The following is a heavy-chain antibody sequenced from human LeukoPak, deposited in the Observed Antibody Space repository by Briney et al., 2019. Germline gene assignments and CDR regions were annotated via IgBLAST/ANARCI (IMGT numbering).Heavy chain of an antibody. D-gene: IGHD6-13*01. CDR1: GGSISSYY. CDR2: IYYSGST. Sequence: PSETLSLTCTVSGGSISSYYWSWIRQPPGKGLEWIGYIYYSGSTNYNPSLKSRVTISVDTSKNQFSLKLTSVTAADTAMYYCARRRGIAGVGTDVLDIWGKGTMFTFS. V-gene: IGHV4-59*08. CDR3: ARRRGIAGVGTDVLDI. J-gene: IGHJ3*02.